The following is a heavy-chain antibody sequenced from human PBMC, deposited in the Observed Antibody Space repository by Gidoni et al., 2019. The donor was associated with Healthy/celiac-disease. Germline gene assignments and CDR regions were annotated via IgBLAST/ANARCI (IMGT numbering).Heavy chain of an antibody. J-gene: IGHJ5*02. Sequence: QITLTESGPTLVNPPQPLTLTCTFPGFSLSPSGVGVGWISPPPGKALEWLALIYGDDDMRYSPSRKSRLTITKDTSKNQGVLTMTNMDPVDTAKYDGAHRKGLSDIVVPAAIDKRENWLDPWGQGTLVTVSS. D-gene: IGHD2-2*01. CDR3: AHRKGLSDIVVPAAIDKRENWLDP. V-gene: IGHV2-5*02. CDR2: IYGDDDM. CDR1: GFSLSPSGVG.